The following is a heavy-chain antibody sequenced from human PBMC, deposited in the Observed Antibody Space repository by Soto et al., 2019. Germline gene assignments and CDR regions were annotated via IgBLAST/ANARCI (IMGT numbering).Heavy chain of an antibody. D-gene: IGHD3-10*01. V-gene: IGHV3-33*01. Sequence: QVQLVESGGGVVQPGMSLRLSCATSGFSFSSHAIHWVRQAPGKGLEWVAQIWSDGSNRYYADSMRGRFTISRDFSQNTAFLQMDSLRAEDTAVYYCARDGQNSAPHAFDMWGQGTLVIVSS. CDR3: ARDGQNSAPHAFDM. J-gene: IGHJ3*02. CDR1: GFSFSSHA. CDR2: IWSDGSNR.